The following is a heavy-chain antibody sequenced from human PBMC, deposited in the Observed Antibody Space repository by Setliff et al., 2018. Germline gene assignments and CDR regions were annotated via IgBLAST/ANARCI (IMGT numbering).Heavy chain of an antibody. Sequence: LSLSCAASGFTFSAYALHWVRQAPVRGLEYVSAISNDGRRTYYADSVKGRFTISRDNAKTSLYLLMNSLRADDTAVYYCTAKERGYWGQGTLVTVSS. V-gene: IGHV3-64*04. D-gene: IGHD2-21*02. CDR1: GFTFSAYA. J-gene: IGHJ4*02. CDR3: TAKERGY. CDR2: ISNDGRRT.